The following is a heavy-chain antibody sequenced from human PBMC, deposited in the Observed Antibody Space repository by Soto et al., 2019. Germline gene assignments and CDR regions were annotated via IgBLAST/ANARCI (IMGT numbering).Heavy chain of an antibody. CDR3: ARLNSEYAVDY. CDR1: GYTFTDYG. CDR2: ISPWNDDK. J-gene: IGHJ4*02. V-gene: IGHV1-18*04. D-gene: IGHD1-26*01. Sequence: ASVKVSCKPSGYTFTDYGSSWMRQAPGQGPERMGWISPWNDDKRDAQKFRGRVTMTRDTSTRTAYMELRSLKSDDTAVHYCARLNSEYAVDYWGQGTLVAVSS.